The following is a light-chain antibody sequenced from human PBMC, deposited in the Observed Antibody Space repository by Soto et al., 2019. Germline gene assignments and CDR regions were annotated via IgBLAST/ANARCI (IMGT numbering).Light chain of an antibody. CDR2: DAS. Sequence: DIQMTQSPPSLSVSVGDRVTITCQASQDIKNYLNWYQQKSGKAPKLLIYDASDLETGVPSRFSGSGSGTDFTFTINSLQPEDIATYYCQQYDNLPLTFGGGTKVDIK. CDR3: QQYDNLPLT. J-gene: IGKJ4*01. CDR1: QDIKNY. V-gene: IGKV1-33*01.